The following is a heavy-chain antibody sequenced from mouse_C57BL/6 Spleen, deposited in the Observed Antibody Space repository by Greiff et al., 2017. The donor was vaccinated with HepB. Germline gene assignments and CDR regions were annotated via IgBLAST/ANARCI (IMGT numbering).Heavy chain of an antibody. J-gene: IGHJ3*01. Sequence: SGAELVRPGTSVKMSCKASGYTFTNYWIGWAKQRPGHGLEWIGDIYPGGGYTNYNEKFKGKATLTADKSSSTAYMQFSSLTSEVSAIYYCARHDYDGRSWFAYWGQGTLVTVSA. CDR3: ARHDYDGRSWFAY. D-gene: IGHD2-4*01. CDR1: GYTFTNYW. CDR2: IYPGGGYT. V-gene: IGHV1-63*01.